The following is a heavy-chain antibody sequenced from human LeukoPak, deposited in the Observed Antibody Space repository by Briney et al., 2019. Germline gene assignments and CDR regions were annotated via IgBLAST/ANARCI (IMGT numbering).Heavy chain of an antibody. CDR1: GYTLTELS. J-gene: IGHJ3*02. CDR3: ATGRSGWYGLRGSYLAFDI. D-gene: IGHD6-19*01. Sequence: GASVKVSCKVSGYTLTELSMHWVRQAPGKGLEWMGGFDPEDGETIYAQKFQGRVTMTEDTSTDTAYMELSSLRSEDTAVYYCATGRSGWYGLRGSYLAFDIWGQGTMVTVSS. V-gene: IGHV1-24*01. CDR2: FDPEDGET.